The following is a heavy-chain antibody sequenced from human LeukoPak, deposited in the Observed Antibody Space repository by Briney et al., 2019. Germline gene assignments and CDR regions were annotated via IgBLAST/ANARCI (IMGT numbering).Heavy chain of an antibody. CDR2: ISAHSGDT. CDR3: AREYCSGGSCHQAFDY. V-gene: IGHV1-2*02. Sequence: ASVKVSCKTSGYTFTGYYLHWVRQTPGQGLEWMAWISAHSGDTDYAQKFQGRVTMTRDTSITTAYMELSSLRADDTAVYYCAREYCSGGSCHQAFDYWGPGTLVTVSS. D-gene: IGHD2-15*01. J-gene: IGHJ4*02. CDR1: GYTFTGYY.